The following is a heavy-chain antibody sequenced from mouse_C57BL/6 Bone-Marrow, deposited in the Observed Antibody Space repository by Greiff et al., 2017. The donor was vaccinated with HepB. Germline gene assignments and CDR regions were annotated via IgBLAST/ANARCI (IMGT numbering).Heavy chain of an antibody. CDR1: GIDFSRYW. D-gene: IGHD2-5*01. CDR3: ARPYNYTNYSYCFDY. V-gene: IGHV4-1*01. J-gene: IGHJ2*01. Sequence: EVHLVESGGGLVQPGGSLKLSCAASGIDFSRYWMSWVRRAPGKGLEWIGEINPDSSTTNYAPSLKDKFIISRDNTKNTLYLQMSKVRSEDTALYYRARPYNYTNYSYCFDYWGQGTTLTVSS. CDR2: INPDSSTT.